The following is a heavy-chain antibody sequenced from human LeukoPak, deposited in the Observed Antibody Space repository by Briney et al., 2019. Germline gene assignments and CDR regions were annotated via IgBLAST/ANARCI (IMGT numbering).Heavy chain of an antibody. CDR3: ARRGYSYDLDY. D-gene: IGHD5-18*01. V-gene: IGHV1-46*01. CDR1: GYTFTAYY. CDR2: INPSGGST. Sequence: ASVKVSCKASGYTFTAYYMHWVRQAPGQGLEWMGIINPSGGSTSYAQKFQGRVTMTRDTSTSTVYMELSSLRSEDTAVYYCARRGYSYDLDYWGQGTLVTVSS. J-gene: IGHJ4*02.